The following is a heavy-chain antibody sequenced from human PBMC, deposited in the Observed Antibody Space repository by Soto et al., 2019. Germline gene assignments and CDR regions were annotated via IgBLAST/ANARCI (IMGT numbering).Heavy chain of an antibody. Sequence: SVKVSCKASGCTFSSYAISWVRQAAGQGREWMGGIIPIFGTANYAQKFQGRVTITADESTSTAYMELSSLRSEDTAVYYCARGLSSPVYSSSWYYNWFEPWGQGTLVSVSS. D-gene: IGHD6-13*01. V-gene: IGHV1-69*13. CDR1: GCTFSSYA. CDR2: IIPIFGTA. J-gene: IGHJ5*02. CDR3: ARGLSSPVYSSSWYYNWFEP.